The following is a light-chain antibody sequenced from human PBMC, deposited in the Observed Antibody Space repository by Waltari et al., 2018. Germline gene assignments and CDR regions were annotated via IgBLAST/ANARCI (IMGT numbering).Light chain of an antibody. CDR3: ATWDRSLNVWM. J-gene: IGLJ3*02. CDR2: YTN. CDR1: SPNIGSHF. Sequence: QSVLPQPPPASGTRGQRVTVHCSGGSPNIGSHFVHWYQPLPGTAPKLLIYYTNQRPSGVPDRFSGSKSGASASLAISGLQSEDEADYYCATWDRSLNVWMFGGGTKLTVL. V-gene: IGLV1-44*01.